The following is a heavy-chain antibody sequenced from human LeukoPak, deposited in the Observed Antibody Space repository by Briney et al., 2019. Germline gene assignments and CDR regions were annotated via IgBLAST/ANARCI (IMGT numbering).Heavy chain of an antibody. CDR1: GFTFSSYW. V-gene: IGHV3-74*01. CDR2: INSDGSST. CDR3: APLFGELRRLDY. Sequence: PGGSLRLSCAASGFTFSSYWMHWVRQAPGKGLVWVSRINSDGSSTSYADSVKGRFTTSRDNAKNTLYLQMNSLRAEDTAVYYCAPLFGELRRLDYWGQGTLVTVSS. D-gene: IGHD3-10*02. J-gene: IGHJ4*02.